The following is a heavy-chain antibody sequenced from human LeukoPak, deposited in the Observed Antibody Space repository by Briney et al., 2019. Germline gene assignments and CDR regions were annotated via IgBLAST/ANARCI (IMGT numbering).Heavy chain of an antibody. CDR2: IYPGDSDT. CDR3: ARRGDYGRPFDY. J-gene: IGHJ4*02. Sequence: GESLKISCKASGYSLTYYWIGWVRQMPGKGLEWMWIIYPGDSDTRYSPSFQGRVTISADKSINTAYLQWSSLKASDTAMYYCARRGDYGRPFDYWGQGTLVTVSS. D-gene: IGHD4-17*01. V-gene: IGHV5-51*01. CDR1: GYSLTYYW.